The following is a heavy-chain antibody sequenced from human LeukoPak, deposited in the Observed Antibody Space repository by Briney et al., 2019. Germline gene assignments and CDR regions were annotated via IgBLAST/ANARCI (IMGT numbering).Heavy chain of an antibody. D-gene: IGHD5-24*01. Sequence: GSLTLSGAASGFTFSSYGMHWVRQAPGKGLEWVAIIWYDGSNKYYADSLKGRFTISRDNSKNTLYLQMNSLRAEDTAVYYCARDPNGPDGDGYKYDLGYWGQGTLVTVSS. CDR2: IWYDGSNK. J-gene: IGHJ4*02. V-gene: IGHV3-33*01. CDR1: GFTFSSYG. CDR3: ARDPNGPDGDGYKYDLGY.